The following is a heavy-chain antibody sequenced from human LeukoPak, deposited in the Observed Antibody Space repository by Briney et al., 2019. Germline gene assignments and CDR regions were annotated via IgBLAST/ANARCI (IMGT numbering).Heavy chain of an antibody. J-gene: IGHJ4*02. CDR3: ASSIPAYCGGDCPSYFDY. V-gene: IGHV3-23*01. CDR1: GFTFSSYA. CDR2: ISGSGGST. D-gene: IGHD2-21*02. Sequence: GGSLRLSCAASGFTFSSYAMSWVRQAPGKGLEWVSAISGSGGSTYYADSVKGRFTISRDNAKNSLYLQMNSLRAEDTAVYYCASSIPAYCGGDCPSYFDYWGQGTLVTVSS.